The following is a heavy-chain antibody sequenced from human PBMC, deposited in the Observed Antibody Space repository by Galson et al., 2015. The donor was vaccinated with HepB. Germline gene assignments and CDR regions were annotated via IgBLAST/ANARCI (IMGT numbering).Heavy chain of an antibody. V-gene: IGHV4-4*02. CDR3: ARRNYDLWKGTFDI. D-gene: IGHD3-3*01. CDR2: VHHGGTT. J-gene: IGHJ3*02. CDR1: GGSISRNNW. Sequence: TLSLTCIVSGGSISRNNWWSWVRQTPNKGLEWIGEVHHGGTTNHKPSLKSRVTMSVDKSKNQFSLKLTSVTAADTAIYYCARRNYDLWKGTFDIWGQGAKVTVS.